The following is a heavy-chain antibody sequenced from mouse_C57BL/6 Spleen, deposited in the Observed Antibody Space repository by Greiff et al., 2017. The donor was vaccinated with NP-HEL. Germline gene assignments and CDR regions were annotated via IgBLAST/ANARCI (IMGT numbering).Heavy chain of an antibody. D-gene: IGHD2-3*01. CDR1: GYTFTEYT. Sequence: VQLQQSGAELVKPGASVKLSCKASGYTFTEYTIHWVKQRSGQGLEWIGWFYPGSGSIKYNEKFKDKATLTADKSSSTVYMELSRLTSEDSAVYFCARHEESYNGYYPLAMDYWGQGTSVTVSS. J-gene: IGHJ4*01. CDR3: ARHEESYNGYYPLAMDY. CDR2: FYPGSGSI. V-gene: IGHV1-62-2*01.